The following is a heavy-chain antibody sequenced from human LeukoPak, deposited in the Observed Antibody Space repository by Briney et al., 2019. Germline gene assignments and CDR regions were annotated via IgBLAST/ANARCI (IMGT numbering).Heavy chain of an antibody. CDR3: AKGEIVVTSIDN. D-gene: IGHD5-12*01. CDR2: ISWDGGST. CDR1: GFTFDDYA. V-gene: IGHV3-43D*03. J-gene: IGHJ4*02. Sequence: GGSLRLSCAAYGFTFDDYAMHWVRQAPGKGLEWVSLISWDGGSTYYAASVKGRFTISRDNSKNSLYMQMNSPRAETTACYYWAKGEIVVTSIDNWGQGTMVTVSS.